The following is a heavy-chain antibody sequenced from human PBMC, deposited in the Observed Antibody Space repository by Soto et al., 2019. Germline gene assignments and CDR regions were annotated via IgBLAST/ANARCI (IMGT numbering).Heavy chain of an antibody. CDR3: ARGGIWQWLPPRKNHYGMDV. J-gene: IGHJ6*02. Sequence: GASVKVSCKASGYTFTRYGISWGRQAPGQRLEWMGWISAYNGNTNYAQKLQGRVTMTTDTSTSTAYMELRSLRSDDTAVYYCARGGIWQWLPPRKNHYGMDVWGQGTTVTVSS. V-gene: IGHV1-18*01. D-gene: IGHD6-19*01. CDR2: ISAYNGNT. CDR1: GYTFTRYG.